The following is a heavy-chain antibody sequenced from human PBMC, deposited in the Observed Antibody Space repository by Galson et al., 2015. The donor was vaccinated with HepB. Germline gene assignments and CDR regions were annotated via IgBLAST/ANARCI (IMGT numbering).Heavy chain of an antibody. Sequence: SLRLSCAASGFTFSAYAMHWVRQAPGKGLEWVALVSSDESNKYYADSVRGRFTISRDNSRNTMYLQMNSLRAEDTAVYYCARTFYFDYWGQGTLVTVSS. J-gene: IGHJ4*02. CDR1: GFTFSAYA. CDR3: ARTFYFDY. V-gene: IGHV3-30*04. CDR2: VSSDESNK.